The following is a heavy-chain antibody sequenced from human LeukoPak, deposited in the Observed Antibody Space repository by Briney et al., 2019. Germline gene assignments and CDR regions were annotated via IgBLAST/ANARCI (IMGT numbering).Heavy chain of an antibody. CDR1: GFTFDDYG. V-gene: IGHV3-7*01. Sequence: RGSLRLSCAASGFTFDDYGMSWVRQAPGKGLEWVANIKQDGSEKYYVDSVKGRFTISRDNAKNSLYLQMNSLRAEDTAVYYCARTFIWGQGTLVTVSS. CDR3: ARTFI. CDR2: IKQDGSEK. J-gene: IGHJ4*02.